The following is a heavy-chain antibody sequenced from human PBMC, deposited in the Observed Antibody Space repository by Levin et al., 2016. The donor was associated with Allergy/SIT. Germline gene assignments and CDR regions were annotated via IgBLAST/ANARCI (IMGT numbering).Heavy chain of an antibody. V-gene: IGHV3-30*18. Sequence: VRQAPGKGLEWVAVISYDGSNKYYADSVKGRFTISRDNSKNTLYLQMNSLRPEDTAVYYCAKDRCSSTSCWFDYWGQGTLVTVSS. D-gene: IGHD2-2*01. CDR3: AKDRCSSTSCWFDY. CDR2: ISYDGSNK. J-gene: IGHJ4*02.